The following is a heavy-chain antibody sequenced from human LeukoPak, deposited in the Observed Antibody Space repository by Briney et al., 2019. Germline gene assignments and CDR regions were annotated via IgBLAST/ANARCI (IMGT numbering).Heavy chain of an antibody. D-gene: IGHD2-2*01. V-gene: IGHV3-23*01. CDR1: GFTFSSYA. CDR2: ISGSGGST. CDR3: AKELTSRWEYQLLFFDY. Sequence: GGSLRLSCAASGFTFSSYAMSWVRQAPGKGLEWVSAISGSGGSTYYADSVKGRSTISRDSSKNTLYLQMNSLRAEDTAVYYCAKELTSRWEYQLLFFDYWGQGTLVTVSS. J-gene: IGHJ4*02.